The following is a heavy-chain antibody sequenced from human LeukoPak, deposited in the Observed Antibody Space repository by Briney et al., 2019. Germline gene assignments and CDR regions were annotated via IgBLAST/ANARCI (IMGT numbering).Heavy chain of an antibody. D-gene: IGHD3-22*01. CDR3: ARSPSYDTNGYYYDY. J-gene: IGHJ4*02. CDR2: IHYSGSI. CDR1: GGSVRSGSFF. Sequence: PSETLSLTCTVSGGSVRSGSFFWSWIREPPGKGLEWIGYIHYSGSINYSPSLKSRVTISIDTSRNQFSLKLSSLTAADTAVYYCARSPSYDTNGYYYDYWGQGTLSPSPQ. V-gene: IGHV4-61*01.